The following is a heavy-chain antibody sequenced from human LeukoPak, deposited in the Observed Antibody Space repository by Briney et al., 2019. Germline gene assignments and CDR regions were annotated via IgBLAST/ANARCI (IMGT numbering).Heavy chain of an antibody. V-gene: IGHV3-74*01. Sequence: GGSLRLSCAASGFTFSNYWMHWVRQGPGKGLVWVSRIKSDGSDPSYADSVKGRFTISRDNAKSTLYLQMNSLRAEDTAVYYCAKDRDPMPSKGMDVWGQGTTVAVSS. CDR2: IKSDGSDP. D-gene: IGHD2-2*01. J-gene: IGHJ6*02. CDR3: AKDRDPMPSKGMDV. CDR1: GFTFSNYW.